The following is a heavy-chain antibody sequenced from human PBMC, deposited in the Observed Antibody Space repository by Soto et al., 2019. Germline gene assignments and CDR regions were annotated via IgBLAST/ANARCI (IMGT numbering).Heavy chain of an antibody. CDR3: ARLSVDLNDYWSLDP. CDR2: VSYTGST. J-gene: IGHJ5*02. D-gene: IGHD1-1*01. V-gene: IGHV4-59*13. Sequence: QVQLQESGPGLVKPSETLPLTCTVSGGSISSYYWNWIRQPPGKGLEWIGYVSYTGSTYYNPSLQSRVTISLGTSMNRFSLKVASVTAADTAVYYCARLSVDLNDYWSLDPWGQGTLVTVSS. CDR1: GGSISSYY.